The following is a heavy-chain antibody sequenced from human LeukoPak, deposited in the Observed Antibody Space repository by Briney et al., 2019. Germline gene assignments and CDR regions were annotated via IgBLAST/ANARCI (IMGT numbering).Heavy chain of an antibody. J-gene: IGHJ6*03. CDR2: ISAYNGNT. Sequence: GASVKVSCKASGYTFTSYGISWVRQAPGQGLEWMGWISAYNGNTNYAQKLQGRVTMTTDTSTSTAYVELRSLRSDDTAVYCCARDGYNSWDFLGYYYYYMDVWGKGTTVTVSS. CDR1: GYTFTSYG. D-gene: IGHD5-24*01. V-gene: IGHV1-18*01. CDR3: ARDGYNSWDFLGYYYYYMDV.